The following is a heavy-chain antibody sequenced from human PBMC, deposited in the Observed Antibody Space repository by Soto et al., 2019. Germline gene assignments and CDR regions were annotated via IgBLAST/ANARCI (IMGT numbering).Heavy chain of an antibody. J-gene: IGHJ6*02. D-gene: IGHD4-17*01. CDR3: ARDPHDYGDYGYGMDV. V-gene: IGHV3-23*01. CDR2: ISGSGGST. CDR1: GFTFSSYA. Sequence: GGSLRLSCAASGFTFSSYAMSWVRQAPGKGLEWVSAISGSGGSTYYADSVKGRFTISRDNSKNTLYLQMNSLRAEDTAVYYCARDPHDYGDYGYGMDVWGQGTTVTVSS.